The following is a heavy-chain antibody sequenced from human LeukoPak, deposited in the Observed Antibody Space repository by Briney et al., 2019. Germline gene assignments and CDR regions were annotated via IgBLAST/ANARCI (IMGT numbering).Heavy chain of an antibody. V-gene: IGHV1-46*01. CDR3: ARGPPGSFRFDY. J-gene: IGHJ4*02. CDR1: GYTFTSYY. CDR2: IRPSGGRA. Sequence: GASVKISCKASGYTFTSYYIHWVRQAPGQGLEWMGIIRPSGGRASYPQNFQGRVTMTMDMSASTVHMELSSLTSEDTAMYYCARGPPGSFRFDYWGQGAPVTVSS.